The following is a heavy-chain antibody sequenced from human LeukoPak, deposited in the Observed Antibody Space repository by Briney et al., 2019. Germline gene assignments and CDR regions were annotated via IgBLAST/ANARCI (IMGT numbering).Heavy chain of an antibody. D-gene: IGHD5-18*01. CDR2: IYYSGST. CDR3: ARSGYSYGPYWYFDL. V-gene: IGHV4-39*01. CDR1: GGSLSTSSYY. Sequence: SETLSLTCTVSGGSLSTSSYYWGWIRQPPGKGLEWIASIYYSGSTYYNSPPKSRVTISVDTSKDQFSLKVYSVTAADTAVYYCARSGYSYGPYWYFDLWGRGTLVTVSS. J-gene: IGHJ2*01.